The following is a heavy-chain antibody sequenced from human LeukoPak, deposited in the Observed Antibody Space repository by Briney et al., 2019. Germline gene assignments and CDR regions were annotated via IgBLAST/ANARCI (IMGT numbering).Heavy chain of an antibody. J-gene: IGHJ4*02. CDR1: GFTFWRFW. CDR2: LKEDGRET. V-gene: IGHV3-7*01. D-gene: IGHD5-12*01. Sequence: GGSLRLSCAASGFTFWRFWMTWVRQAPGKGLEWVANLKEDGRETYYVDSVKGRFIISRDNAKNSLFLQMSSLTAEDTAVYYCARERDGVATTGALFDYWGLGTLITVSS. CDR3: ARERDGVATTGALFDY.